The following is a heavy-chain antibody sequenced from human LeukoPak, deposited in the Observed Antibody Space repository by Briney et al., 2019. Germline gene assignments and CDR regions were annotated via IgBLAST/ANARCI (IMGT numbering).Heavy chain of an antibody. CDR1: GFTFSSYA. V-gene: IGHV3-23*01. Sequence: GGSLRLSCAASGFTFSSYAMSWVRPAPGKGLEWVSAISGSGGSTYYADSVKGRFTISRDNSKNTLYLQMNSLRAEDTAVYYCAKDMVRGVITQNFDYWGQGTLVTVSS. D-gene: IGHD3-10*01. CDR2: ISGSGGST. CDR3: AKDMVRGVITQNFDY. J-gene: IGHJ4*02.